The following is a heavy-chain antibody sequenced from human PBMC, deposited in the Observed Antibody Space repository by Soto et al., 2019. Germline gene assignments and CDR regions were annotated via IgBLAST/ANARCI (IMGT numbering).Heavy chain of an antibody. V-gene: IGHV4-59*11. J-gene: IGHJ5*02. CDR1: DDPMTTHY. CDR3: AREFFGDFVMGARNWFAP. D-gene: IGHD4-17*01. CDR2: IYYTGNT. Sequence: QVQLQESGPGLVKPSETLSLTCTVSDDPMTTHYWSWIRQPPGKGLEWIGNIYYTGNTKYNPSLRSRVTISVDTSKKQFSLRVSSVTAADTAVYYCAREFFGDFVMGARNWFAPWGQGTPVTVSS.